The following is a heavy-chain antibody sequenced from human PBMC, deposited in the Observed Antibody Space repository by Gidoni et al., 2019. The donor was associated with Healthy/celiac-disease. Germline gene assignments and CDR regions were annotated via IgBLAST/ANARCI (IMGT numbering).Heavy chain of an antibody. CDR2: ISSSSSYT. V-gene: IGHV3-11*06. D-gene: IGHD1-26*01. CDR1: GFTFSDYY. CDR3: ARAPHYSGSYLGY. J-gene: IGHJ4*02. Sequence: QVQLVESGGGLVTPGGSLRLSCAASGFTFSDYYMSWIRQAPGKGLEWVSYISSSSSYTNYADSVKGRFTISRDNAKNSLYLQMNSLRAEDTAVYYCARAPHYSGSYLGYWGQGTLVTVSS.